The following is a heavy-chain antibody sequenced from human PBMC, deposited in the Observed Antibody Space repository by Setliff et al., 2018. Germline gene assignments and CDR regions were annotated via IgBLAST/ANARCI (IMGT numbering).Heavy chain of an antibody. CDR2: INTNTGNP. CDR1: GYTFTNYG. Sequence: ASVKVSCKASGYTFTNYGISWVRQAPGQGLEWMGWINTNTGNPSYAQGFTGRFVFSLDTSVSTAYLQISSLKAEDTAVYYCARDLGYCSTTSCHGDWFDPWGQGTLVTVSS. V-gene: IGHV7-4-1*02. D-gene: IGHD2-2*01. CDR3: ARDLGYCSTTSCHGDWFDP. J-gene: IGHJ5*02.